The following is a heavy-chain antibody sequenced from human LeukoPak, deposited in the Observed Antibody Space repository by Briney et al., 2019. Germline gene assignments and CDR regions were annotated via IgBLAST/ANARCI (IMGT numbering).Heavy chain of an antibody. V-gene: IGHV4-31*03. Sequence: RSSETLSLTCTVSGGSISSGGYYWSWIRQHPGKGLEWIGYIYYSGSTYYNPSLKSRVTISVGTSKNQFSLKLSSVTAADTAVYYCARADYYDSSGYHAFDIWGQGTMVTVSS. J-gene: IGHJ3*02. CDR1: GGSISSGGYY. D-gene: IGHD3-22*01. CDR2: IYYSGST. CDR3: ARADYYDSSGYHAFDI.